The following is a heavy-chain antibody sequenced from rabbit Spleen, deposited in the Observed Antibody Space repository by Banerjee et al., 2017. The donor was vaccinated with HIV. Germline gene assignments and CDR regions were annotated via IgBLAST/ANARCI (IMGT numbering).Heavy chain of an antibody. CDR2: IYPGSSGST. J-gene: IGHJ4*01. Sequence: QSLEESGGDLVKPGASLTLTCTASGVSFSSSSYMCWVRQAPGKGLECIACIYPGSSGSTYYASWAKGRFTISKTSSTTVTLQMTSLTAADTATYFCARGSATMTMVITGFYLNLWGPGTLVTVS. CDR1: GVSFSSSSY. D-gene: IGHD2-1*01. CDR3: ARGSATMTMVITGFYLNL. V-gene: IGHV1S40*01.